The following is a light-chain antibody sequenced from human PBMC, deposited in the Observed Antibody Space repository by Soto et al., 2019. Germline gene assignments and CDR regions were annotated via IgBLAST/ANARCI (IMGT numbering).Light chain of an antibody. CDR1: TLALTSGHF. V-gene: IGLV7-46*01. J-gene: IGLJ3*02. Sequence: QAVVTQEPSLTVSPGGTVTLTCGSRTLALTSGHFPYWYQQKPGQAPRALIYDTSNKHSWTPGRFSGSLLGGKAALTLSGAQPEDEAEYYCLLAYGNVRVFGGGTKVNVL. CDR2: DTS. CDR3: LLAYGNVRV.